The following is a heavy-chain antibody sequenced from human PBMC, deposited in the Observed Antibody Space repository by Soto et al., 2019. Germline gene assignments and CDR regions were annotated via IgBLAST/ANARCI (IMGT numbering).Heavy chain of an antibody. V-gene: IGHV3-21*01. Sequence: EVQLVESGGGLVKPGGSLRLSCAASGFTFSSYSMNWVRQAPGKGLEWVSSISSSSTYIYYADSVKGRFTISRDNAKNSLYLQMNSLGVEDTAVYYCARSPVEIVATSLYWFDSWGQGTLVTVSS. J-gene: IGHJ5*01. CDR3: ARSPVEIVATSLYWFDS. D-gene: IGHD5-12*01. CDR1: GFTFSSYS. CDR2: ISSSSTYI.